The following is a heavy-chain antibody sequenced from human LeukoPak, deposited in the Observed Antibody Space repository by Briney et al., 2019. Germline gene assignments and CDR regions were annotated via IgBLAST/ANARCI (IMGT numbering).Heavy chain of an antibody. CDR3: ARRCSSTSCYRWFDP. V-gene: IGHV4-34*01. Sequence: SETLSLTCAVYGGSFSGYYWSWIRQPPGKGLEWIGEINRSGSTNYNPSLKSRVTISVDTSKNQFSLKLSSVTAADTAVYYCARRCSSTSCYRWFDPWGQGTLVTVSS. CDR2: INRSGST. CDR1: GGSFSGYY. D-gene: IGHD2-2*02. J-gene: IGHJ5*02.